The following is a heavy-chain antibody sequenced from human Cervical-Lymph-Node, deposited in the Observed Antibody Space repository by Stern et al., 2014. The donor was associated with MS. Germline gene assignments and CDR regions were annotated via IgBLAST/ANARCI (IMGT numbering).Heavy chain of an antibody. CDR2: FYYGGST. V-gene: IGHV4-61*01. J-gene: IGHJ4*02. D-gene: IGHD5-12*01. CDR3: ARLTGWLRSPMWIDY. CDR1: GDAVSSSSYY. Sequence: VQLVESGPGLVKPSETLSLNCTVSGDAVSSSSYYWSWIRQPPGKGLEWVGYFYYGGSTNYNPSLGNRVTISLDTSKNQFSLKVSSVTAADSAVYYCARLTGWLRSPMWIDYWGQGALVTVSS.